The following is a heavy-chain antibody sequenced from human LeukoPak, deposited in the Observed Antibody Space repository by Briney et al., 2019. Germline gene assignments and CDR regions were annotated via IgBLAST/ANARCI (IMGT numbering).Heavy chain of an antibody. CDR1: GYTFTSYD. CDR3: ARGRDDILTGYSYDY. D-gene: IGHD3-9*01. V-gene: IGHV1-8*01. J-gene: IGHJ4*02. Sequence: ASVKVSCKASGYTFTSYDINWVRQATGQGLEWMGRMNPNSGNTGYAQKFQGRVTMTRNTSISTAHMELSSLRSEDTAVYYCARGRDDILTGYSYDYWGQGTLVTVSS. CDR2: MNPNSGNT.